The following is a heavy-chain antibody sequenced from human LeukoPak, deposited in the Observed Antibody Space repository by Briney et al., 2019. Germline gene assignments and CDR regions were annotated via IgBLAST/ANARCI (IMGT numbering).Heavy chain of an antibody. CDR2: ISAYNGNT. V-gene: IGHV1-18*01. CDR1: GYTFTNYG. Sequence: ASVKVSCKASGYTFTNYGISWVRQAPGQGLEWVGWISAYNGNTNYAQNLQGRVTMTTATSTSTAYMELRSLRSDDTAVYYCARDRQYCSGGTCYSRFYYYGMDVWGQGTTVTVSS. J-gene: IGHJ6*02. D-gene: IGHD2-15*01. CDR3: ARDRQYCSGGTCYSRFYYYGMDV.